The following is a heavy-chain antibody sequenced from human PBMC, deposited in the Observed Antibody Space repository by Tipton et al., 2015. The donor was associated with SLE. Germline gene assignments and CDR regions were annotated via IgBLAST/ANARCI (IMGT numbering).Heavy chain of an antibody. D-gene: IGHD2-15*01. CDR1: GGSISSYY. CDR2: IYYSGST. CDR3: ARVPVARHYFDY. Sequence: TLSLTCTVSGGSISSYYWSWIRQPPGKGLEWIGYIYYSGSTNYNPSLKSRVTISVDTSKNQFSLKLGSVTAADTAVYYCARVPVARHYFDYWGQGTLVTVSS. V-gene: IGHV4-59*01. J-gene: IGHJ4*02.